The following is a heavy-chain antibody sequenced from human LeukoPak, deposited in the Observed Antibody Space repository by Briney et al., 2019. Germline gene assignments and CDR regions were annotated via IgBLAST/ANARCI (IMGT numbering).Heavy chain of an antibody. J-gene: IGHJ4*02. CDR3: ARTGAG. CDR2: ISYDGSNK. V-gene: IGHV3-30-3*01. CDR1: GFTFSSYA. D-gene: IGHD6-19*01. Sequence: GGSLRLSCAASGFTFSSYAMHWVRQAPGKGLEWVAVISYDGSNKYYADSVKGRFTISRDNSKNTLYLQMNSLRAEDTAVYYCARTGAGWGQGTLVTVSS.